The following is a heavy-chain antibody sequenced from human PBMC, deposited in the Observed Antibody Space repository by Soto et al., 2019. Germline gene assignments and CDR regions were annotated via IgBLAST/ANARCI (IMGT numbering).Heavy chain of an antibody. CDR2: ISAYNGNT. D-gene: IGHD3-16*02. V-gene: IGHV1-18*01. Sequence: ASVKVSCKASGYTFTSYGISWVRQAPGQGLEWMGWISAYNGNTNYAQKLQGRVTMTTDTSTSTAYMELRSLRSDDTAVYYCARQAYDYIWGSYHYVPNDYWGQGTLVTVSS. CDR3: ARQAYDYIWGSYHYVPNDY. J-gene: IGHJ4*02. CDR1: GYTFTSYG.